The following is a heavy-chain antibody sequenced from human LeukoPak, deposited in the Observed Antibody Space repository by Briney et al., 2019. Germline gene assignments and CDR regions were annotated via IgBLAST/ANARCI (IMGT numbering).Heavy chain of an antibody. CDR2: ISGSGGST. V-gene: IGHV3-23*01. CDR3: AKILGYCSGGSCYGDGAFDI. Sequence: GGSLRLSCAASGFTFSSYAMSWVRQAPGKGLEWVSAISGSGGSTYYADSVKGRFTISRDNSKNTLYLQMNSLRAEDTAVYYCAKILGYCSGGSCYGDGAFDIWGQGTMVTVSS. J-gene: IGHJ3*02. D-gene: IGHD2-15*01. CDR1: GFTFSSYA.